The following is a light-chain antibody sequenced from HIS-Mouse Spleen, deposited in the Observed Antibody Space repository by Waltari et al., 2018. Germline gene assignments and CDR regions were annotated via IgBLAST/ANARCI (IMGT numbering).Light chain of an antibody. V-gene: IGLV3-10*01. CDR3: YSTDSSGNHRV. CDR2: EAS. CDR1: ALPKKY. Sequence: SYELTQPPSVSVSPGQTARITCSGDALPKKYAYWDQQKSGQAPVLVNYEASKRPSGIPARFSGSSYGTMATLTISGAQVDDEADYYSYSTDSSGNHRVFGGGTKLTVL. J-gene: IGLJ2*01.